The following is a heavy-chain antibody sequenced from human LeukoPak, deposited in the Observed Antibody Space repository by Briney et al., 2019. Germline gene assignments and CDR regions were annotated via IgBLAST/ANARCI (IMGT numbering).Heavy chain of an antibody. D-gene: IGHD6-13*01. J-gene: IGHJ3*02. CDR3: AREGITQQLAPWYAFDI. CDR2: ISAYNGNT. V-gene: IGHV1-18*01. Sequence: ASVKVSCKASGYTFTSYGISWVRQAPGQGLEWMGWISAYNGNTNYAQKLQGRVTMTTDTSTSTAYMELRSLRSDDTAVHYCAREGITQQLAPWYAFDIWGQGTMVTVSS. CDR1: GYTFTSYG.